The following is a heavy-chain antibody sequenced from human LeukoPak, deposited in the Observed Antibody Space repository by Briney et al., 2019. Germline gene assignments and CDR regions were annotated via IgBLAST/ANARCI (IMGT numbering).Heavy chain of an antibody. D-gene: IGHD6-13*01. V-gene: IGHV3-21*01. CDR3: ARDPARIAAAGMDY. CDR1: GFTFSSYS. CDR2: ISSSSSYI. J-gene: IGHJ4*02. Sequence: GGSLRLSCAASGFTFSSYSMNWVRQAPGKGLEWVSSISSSSSYIYYAASVKGRFTISRDNAKNSLYLQMNSLRAEDTAVYYCARDPARIAAAGMDYWGQGTLVTVSS.